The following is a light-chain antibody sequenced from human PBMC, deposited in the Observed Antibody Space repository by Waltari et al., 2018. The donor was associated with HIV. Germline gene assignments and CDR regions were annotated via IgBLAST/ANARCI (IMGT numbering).Light chain of an antibody. CDR2: EVS. V-gene: IGLV2-14*01. Sequence: QSALTQPASVSGSPGQSITVSCTGTSSDVGPSNSGPWYQQTPGTAPKLVIYEVSNRPSGISYRFSGSKSGNTASLTISGLQTEDEGDYYCSSFTTSNSLLFGGGTKVTVL. J-gene: IGLJ2*01. CDR1: SSDVGPSNS. CDR3: SSFTTSNSLL.